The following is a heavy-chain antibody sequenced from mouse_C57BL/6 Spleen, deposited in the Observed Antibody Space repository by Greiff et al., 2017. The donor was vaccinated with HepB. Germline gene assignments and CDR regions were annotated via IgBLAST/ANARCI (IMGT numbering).Heavy chain of an antibody. D-gene: IGHD1-1*01. Sequence: QVQLQQPGAELVRPGSSVKLSCKASGYTFTSYWMHWVKQRPIQGLEWIGNIDPSDSETHYNQKFKDKATLTVDKSSSTAYMQLSSLTSEDSAVYSWASGGVYYDSSYGAMDYWGQGTSVTVSS. J-gene: IGHJ4*01. CDR1: GYTFTSYW. CDR3: ASGGVYYDSSYGAMDY. CDR2: IDPSDSET. V-gene: IGHV1-52*01.